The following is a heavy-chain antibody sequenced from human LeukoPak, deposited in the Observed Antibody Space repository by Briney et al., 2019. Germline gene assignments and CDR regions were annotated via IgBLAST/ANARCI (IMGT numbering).Heavy chain of an antibody. CDR3: ARGVGFRSRIAVAGPKYFDL. CDR1: GGSFSGYY. J-gene: IGHJ2*01. V-gene: IGHV4-34*01. Sequence: SETLSLTCAVYGGSFSGYYWSWIRQPPGKGLEWIGEINHSGSTNYNPPLKSRVTISVDTSKNQLSLKLSSVAAADTAVYYCARGVGFRSRIAVAGPKYFDLWGRGTLVTVSS. CDR2: INHSGST. D-gene: IGHD6-19*01.